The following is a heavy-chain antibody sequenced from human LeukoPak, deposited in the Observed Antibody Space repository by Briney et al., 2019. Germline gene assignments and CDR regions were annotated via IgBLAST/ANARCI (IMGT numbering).Heavy chain of an antibody. V-gene: IGHV4-34*01. J-gene: IGHJ4*02. CDR1: DGSFNDSY. Sequence: SETLSLTCAVYDGSFNDSYWSWLRQSPGKGLEWIGKINHSGSTNYNPSLWSRVTMAVDTSKNQFSLRLSSVTAADTAVYYCARHSRRHYNYDSTSYYNYWGQGTLVTVSS. CDR3: ARHSRRHYNYDSTSYYNY. D-gene: IGHD3-22*01. CDR2: INHSGST.